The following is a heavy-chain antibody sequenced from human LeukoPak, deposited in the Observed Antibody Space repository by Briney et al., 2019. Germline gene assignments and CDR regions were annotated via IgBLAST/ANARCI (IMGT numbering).Heavy chain of an antibody. CDR2: IYYSGST. V-gene: IGHV4-30-4*01. CDR3: ARTPPSPYGDSSYFQH. Sequence: SETLSLTCTVSGGSISSGDYYWSWIRPPPGKGLEWVGYIYYSGSTYYNPSLKSRVTISVDTSKNQFSLKLSSVTAADTAVYYCARTPPSPYGDSSYFQHWGQGTLVTVSS. CDR1: GGSISSGDYY. J-gene: IGHJ1*01. D-gene: IGHD4-17*01.